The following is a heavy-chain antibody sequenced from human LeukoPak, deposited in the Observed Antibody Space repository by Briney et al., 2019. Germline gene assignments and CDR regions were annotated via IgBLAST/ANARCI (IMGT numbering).Heavy chain of an antibody. J-gene: IGHJ5*01. CDR3: ARQVAIVEPTDPNWFDS. Sequence: SETLSLTCNVSGDSLSSSNYYCGWIRQTPGKGLEWIGSIFYSGSTYYTPSLKSRVTMALDMSKNHFSLRLTSVTAADTAVYYCARQVAIVEPTDPNWFDSWGQGTLVTVSS. CDR1: GDSLSSSNYY. V-gene: IGHV4-39*07. D-gene: IGHD1-26*01. CDR2: IFYSGST.